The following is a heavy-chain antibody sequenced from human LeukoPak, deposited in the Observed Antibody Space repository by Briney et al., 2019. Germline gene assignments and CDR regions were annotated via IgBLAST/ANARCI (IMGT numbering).Heavy chain of an antibody. CDR1: GGSISGYY. J-gene: IGHJ4*02. V-gene: IGHV4-59*08. CDR2: IHYSGNT. Sequence: SETLSLTCTVSGGSISGYYWSWLRQPPGKGLEWIGYIHYSGNTNYNPSLKSRVTISLDTSKKQFFLRLSSVTAADTAVYYCAMYDSLFDYCGQGTLVTVSS. D-gene: IGHD1-1*01. CDR3: AMYDSLFDY.